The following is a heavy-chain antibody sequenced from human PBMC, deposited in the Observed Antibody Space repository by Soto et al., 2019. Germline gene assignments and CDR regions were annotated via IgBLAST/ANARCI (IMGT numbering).Heavy chain of an antibody. CDR2: ISAYNGNT. CDR1: GYTFTSYG. D-gene: IGHD6-6*01. CDR3: ARSGSSSYYYDGMDV. J-gene: IGHJ6*02. V-gene: IGHV1-18*01. Sequence: QVQLVQSGAEVKKPGASVKVSCKASGYTFTSYGISWVRQAPGQGLEWMGWISAYNGNTNYAQKLPGRGNITTDTTPSTAYMELRSLRSDDTAVYYCARSGSSSYYYDGMDVWGQGTTGTGSS.